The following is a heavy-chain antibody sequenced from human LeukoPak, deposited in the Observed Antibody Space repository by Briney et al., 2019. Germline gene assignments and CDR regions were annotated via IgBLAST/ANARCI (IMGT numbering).Heavy chain of an antibody. CDR1: GYTFTSYY. D-gene: IGHD6-19*01. CDR2: ISAYNGDT. Sequence: PGASVKVSCKASGYTFTSYYMHWVRQAPGQGLEWMGWISAYNGDTKYAQNLQGRVTMTTDTSTSTAYLELRSLRSDDTAVYYCARDPSNTSGWKTWFDPWGQGTLVTVSS. J-gene: IGHJ5*02. V-gene: IGHV1-18*04. CDR3: ARDPSNTSGWKTWFDP.